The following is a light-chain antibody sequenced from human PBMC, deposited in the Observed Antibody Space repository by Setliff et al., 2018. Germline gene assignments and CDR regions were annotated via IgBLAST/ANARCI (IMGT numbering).Light chain of an antibody. CDR3: QAWDTSSSCV. Sequence: SYALSRPPSLSVSPGQTASITCSGDNLRSKYVCWYQQKPGQSPVLVIYQDIKRPSGIPERFSGSNSGNTATLTISGTQAMDEADYYCQAWDTSSSCVFGSGTKVTVL. CDR2: QDI. CDR1: NLRSKY. J-gene: IGLJ1*01. V-gene: IGLV3-1*01.